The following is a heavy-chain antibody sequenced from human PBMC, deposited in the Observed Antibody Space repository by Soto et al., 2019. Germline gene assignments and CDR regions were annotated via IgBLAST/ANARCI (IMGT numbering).Heavy chain of an antibody. D-gene: IGHD1-26*01. CDR2: ISAYNGNT. CDR1: GYTFTSYG. Sequence: QVQLVQSGAEVKKPGASVKVSCKASGYTFTSYGISWVRQAPGQGLEWMGWISAYNGNTNYAQKLQGRVTMTTDTSTSTASMELRSLRSDDTAVYYCARDFWGVGATPPHFDYWGQGTLVTVSS. V-gene: IGHV1-18*01. CDR3: ARDFWGVGATPPHFDY. J-gene: IGHJ4*02.